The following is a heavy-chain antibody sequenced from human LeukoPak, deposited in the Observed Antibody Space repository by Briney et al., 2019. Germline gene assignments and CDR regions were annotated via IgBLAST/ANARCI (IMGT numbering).Heavy chain of an antibody. CDR1: GFTFSSYA. CDR2: ISGSGGST. V-gene: IGHV3-23*01. D-gene: IGHD6-19*01. J-gene: IGHJ4*02. CDR3: AKKSRPIAVAGTADY. Sequence: GGSLRLSCAASGFTFSSYAMSWVRQAPGKGLEWVSAISGSGGSTYYADSVKGRFTISRDNPKNTLYLQMNSLRAEDTAVYYCAKKSRPIAVAGTADYWGQGTLVTVSS.